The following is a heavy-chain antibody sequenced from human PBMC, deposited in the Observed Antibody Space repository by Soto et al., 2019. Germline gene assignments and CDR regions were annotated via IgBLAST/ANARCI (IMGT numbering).Heavy chain of an antibody. D-gene: IGHD3-3*01. CDR1: GFTFDDYA. J-gene: IGHJ4*02. Sequence: DVQLVESGGGLVQPGRSLRLSCAASGFTFDDYAMHWVRQAPRKGLEWVSGISWNRGTVGYADSVKGRFTISRDNAKNSLYLQMNSLRADDTALYYCAKDYDFWSGWFDYWGQGTLVTVSS. CDR3: AKDYDFWSGWFDY. V-gene: IGHV3-9*01. CDR2: ISWNRGTV.